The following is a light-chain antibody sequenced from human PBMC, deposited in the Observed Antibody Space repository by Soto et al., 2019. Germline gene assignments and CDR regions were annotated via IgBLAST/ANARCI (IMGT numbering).Light chain of an antibody. CDR1: QGISRY. J-gene: IGKJ4*01. CDR3: QKLNSYPLT. Sequence: ELTQSPSSLSSSLGDSVTITCRASQGISRYLAWYLQKTGKAPKLLIYAESTLQSGVPSRLSGSGSGTDLTLTISRLQPEDFATYYCQKLNSYPLTCGGGTKVDIK. CDR2: AES. V-gene: IGKV1-9*01.